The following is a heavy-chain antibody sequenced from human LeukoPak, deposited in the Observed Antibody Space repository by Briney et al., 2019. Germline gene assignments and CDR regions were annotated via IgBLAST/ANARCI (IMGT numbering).Heavy chain of an antibody. D-gene: IGHD3-10*01. CDR3: AASQSDYYNSGTYHKIHY. CDR1: GGSISRPDHY. J-gene: IGHJ4*02. V-gene: IGHV4-30-4*01. CDR2: IYDNGKT. Sequence: SQTLSLTCSVSGGSISRPDHYWSWIRQPPGKGLEWIGFIYDNGKTHYSPSFESRVTISGDTSNNHFSLTLNFVTAADTAIYYCAASQSDYYNSGTYHKIHYWGRGALVTVSS.